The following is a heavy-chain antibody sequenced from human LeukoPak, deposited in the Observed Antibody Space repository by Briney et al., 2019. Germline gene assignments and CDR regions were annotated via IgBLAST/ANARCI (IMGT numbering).Heavy chain of an antibody. CDR3: ARDSPGYGAYPY. CDR1: GFTFRSYW. Sequence: PGGSLRLSCAASGFTFRSYWMAWVRQAPGKGLEWVANINPDGSEKSYVGSLKGRFTISRDNAKNSLYLHMNGLRADDTAVYYCARDSPGYGAYPYWGQGTLVTVSS. CDR2: INPDGSEK. D-gene: IGHD5-12*01. V-gene: IGHV3-7*04. J-gene: IGHJ4*02.